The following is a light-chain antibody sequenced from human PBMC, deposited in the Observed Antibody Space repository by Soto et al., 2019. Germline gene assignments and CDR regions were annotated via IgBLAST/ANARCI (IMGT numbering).Light chain of an antibody. V-gene: IGKV1-12*02. J-gene: IGKJ5*01. CDR3: QQANSFPS. CDR1: QDVSNW. CDR2: GAS. Sequence: IQMTQSPSSVSASVGDRVTITCRASQDVSNWLAWYQQKPGKAPELLISGASTLQSGVPSRFSGSGSGTDFSLTISSLQPEDFATYFCQQANSFPSFGQGTRLEIK.